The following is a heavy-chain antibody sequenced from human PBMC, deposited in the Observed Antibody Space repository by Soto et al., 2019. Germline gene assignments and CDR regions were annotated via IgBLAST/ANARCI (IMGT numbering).Heavy chain of an antibody. CDR1: GGTFSSYT. CDR2: IIPILGIA. Sequence: QVQLVQSGAEVKKPGSSVKVSCKASGGTFSSYTISWVRQAPGQGLEWMGRIIPILGIANYAQKFQGRVTITADKSTSTAYMELSSLRSEDTAVYYCARDFFEITMLRGPILPDAFDIWGQGTMVTVSS. CDR3: ARDFFEITMLRGPILPDAFDI. J-gene: IGHJ3*02. D-gene: IGHD3-10*01. V-gene: IGHV1-69*08.